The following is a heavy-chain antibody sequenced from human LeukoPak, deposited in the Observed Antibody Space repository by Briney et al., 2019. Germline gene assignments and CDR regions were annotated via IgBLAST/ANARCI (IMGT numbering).Heavy chain of an antibody. CDR1: GGSISSYY. CDR3: ARSPRGYSYGTHSTLAFDI. CDR2: IYYSGST. J-gene: IGHJ3*02. Sequence: PSETLSLACTVSGGSISSYYWSWIRQPPGKGLEWIGYIYYSGSTNYNPSLKSRVTISVDTSKNQFSLKLSSVTAADTAVYYCARSPRGYSYGTHSTLAFDIWGQGTMVTVSS. V-gene: IGHV4-59*08. D-gene: IGHD5-18*01.